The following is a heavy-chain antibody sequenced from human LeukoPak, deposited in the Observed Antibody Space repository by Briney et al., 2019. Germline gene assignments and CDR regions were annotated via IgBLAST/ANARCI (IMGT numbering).Heavy chain of an antibody. V-gene: IGHV3-30*02. Sequence: PGGSLRLSCAASGFTFSNYGMHWVRQAPGKGLEWLTFIRYDGTDQYYADSVKGRFTISRDNSKNTLHLQMNSLRAEDTAVYYCAKEQQLLHFDYWGQGPLVTVSS. CDR1: GFTFSNYG. CDR3: AKEQQLLHFDY. CDR2: IRYDGTDQ. J-gene: IGHJ4*02. D-gene: IGHD6-13*01.